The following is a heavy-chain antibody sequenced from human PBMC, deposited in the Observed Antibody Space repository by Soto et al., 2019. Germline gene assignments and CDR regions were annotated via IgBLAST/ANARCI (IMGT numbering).Heavy chain of an antibody. J-gene: IGHJ4*02. V-gene: IGHV3-74*01. CDR1: GFTFSSYW. CDR2: INSDGSST. Sequence: EVQLVESGGGLVQPGESLRLSCAASGFTFSSYWMHWVRQAPGKGLVWVSRINSDGSSTSYAGSVKGRFTISRDNAKNTLYLQMNSLRAEDTAVYYCVRTSLVLAAATREDYWGQGTLVTVS. D-gene: IGHD2-15*01. CDR3: VRTSLVLAAATREDY.